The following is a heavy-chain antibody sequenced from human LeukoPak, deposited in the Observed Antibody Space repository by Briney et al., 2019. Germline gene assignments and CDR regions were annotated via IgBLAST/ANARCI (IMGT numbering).Heavy chain of an antibody. CDR1: GFTFSDYY. CDR2: ISSSSSYI. J-gene: IGHJ4*02. CDR3: ARDYYDSSGYCFDY. Sequence: AGGSLRLSCAASGFTFSDYYMSWIRQAPGKGLEWVSYISSSSSYIYYADSVKGRFTISRDNAKNSLYLQMNSLRAEDTAVYYCARDYYDSSGYCFDYWGQGTLVTVSS. V-gene: IGHV3-11*06. D-gene: IGHD3-22*01.